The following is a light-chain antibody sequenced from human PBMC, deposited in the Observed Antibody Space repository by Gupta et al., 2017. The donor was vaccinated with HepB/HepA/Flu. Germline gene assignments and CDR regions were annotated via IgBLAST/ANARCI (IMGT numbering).Light chain of an antibody. CDR3: QVWDITTAHVV. CDR2: RDS. V-gene: IGLV3-9*01. J-gene: IGLJ2*01. Sequence: SYELTQPLSVSVALGPTARITSGGNNIGSKNVHWYQQKPGQAPVLVIYRDSNRPSGIPERFSGSNSGNTATLTISRAQAGDEADYYCQVWDITTAHVVFGGGTNLTVL. CDR1: NIGSKN.